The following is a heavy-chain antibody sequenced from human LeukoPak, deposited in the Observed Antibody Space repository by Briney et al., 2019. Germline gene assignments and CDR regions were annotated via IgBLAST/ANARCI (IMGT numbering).Heavy chain of an antibody. CDR2: IWYDGSNK. D-gene: IGHD2-21*01. Sequence: GGSLRLSCAASGFTFSSYGMHWVRQAPGKGLEWVAVIWYDGSNKYYADSVKGRSTISRDNSKNTLYLQMNSLRAEDTAVYYCARDPPLVPIPDAFDIWGQGTMVTVSS. V-gene: IGHV3-33*01. J-gene: IGHJ3*02. CDR3: ARDPPLVPIPDAFDI. CDR1: GFTFSSYG.